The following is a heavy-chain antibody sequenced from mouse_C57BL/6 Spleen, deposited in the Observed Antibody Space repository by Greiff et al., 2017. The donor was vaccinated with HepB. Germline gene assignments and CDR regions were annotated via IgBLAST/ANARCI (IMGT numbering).Heavy chain of an antibody. J-gene: IGHJ4*01. CDR1: GFNIKDDY. Sequence: EVMLVESGAELVRPGASVKLSCTASGFNIKDDYMHWVKQRPEQGLEWIGWIDPENGDTEYASKFQGKATITADTSSNTAYLQLSSLTSEDTAVYYCTTFPRYYAMDYWGQGTSVTVSS. CDR3: TTFPRYYAMDY. CDR2: IDPENGDT. V-gene: IGHV14-4*01.